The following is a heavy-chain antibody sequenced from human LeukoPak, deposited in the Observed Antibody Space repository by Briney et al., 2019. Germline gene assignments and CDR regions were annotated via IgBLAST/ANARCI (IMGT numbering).Heavy chain of an antibody. CDR1: GYTFTRYA. CDR2: INTNTGNP. D-gene: IGHD4-11*01. J-gene: IGHJ3*02. V-gene: IGHV7-4-1*02. Sequence: GASVKVSCKASGYTFTRYALNWVRQAPGQGLEWMGWINTNTGNPTYAQGFTGRFVFSLDTSVTTAYLQISSLKAEDTAVYYCASALTTGHHDAFDTWGQGTMVTVSS. CDR3: ASALTTGHHDAFDT.